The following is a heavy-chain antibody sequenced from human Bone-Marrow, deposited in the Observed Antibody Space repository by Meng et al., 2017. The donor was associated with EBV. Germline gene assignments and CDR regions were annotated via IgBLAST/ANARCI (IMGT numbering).Heavy chain of an antibody. CDR1: ALTFSSYS. CDR3: ASHRGY. J-gene: IGHJ4*02. V-gene: IGHV3-21*01. CDR2: ISSSISYI. D-gene: IGHD1-14*01. Sequence: EVELVGGGGGRVKPGGSLRISRAASALTFSSYSMNGVRQAPGKGLEWVSSISSSISYIYYADSVKGRFTISRDNAKNSLYLQMNSLRAEDTAVYYCASHRGYWGQGTLVTVSS.